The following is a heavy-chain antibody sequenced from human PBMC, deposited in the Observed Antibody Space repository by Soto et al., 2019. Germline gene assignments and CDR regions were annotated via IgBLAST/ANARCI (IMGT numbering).Heavy chain of an antibody. V-gene: IGHV3-33*01. D-gene: IGHD3-22*01. CDR1: GFTFSSYG. J-gene: IGHJ4*02. CDR2: IWYDGSNK. Sequence: QVPLVESGGGVVQPGRSLRLSCAASGFTFSSYGMHWVRPAPGKGLEWVAVIWYDGSNKYYADSVKGRFTISRDNSKNTLYLQMNSLRAEDTAVYYCARDHDSSGYYPYYFDYWGQGTLVTVSS. CDR3: ARDHDSSGYYPYYFDY.